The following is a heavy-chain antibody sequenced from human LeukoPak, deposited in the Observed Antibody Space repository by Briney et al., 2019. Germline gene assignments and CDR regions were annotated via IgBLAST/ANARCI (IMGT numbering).Heavy chain of an antibody. Sequence: GGSLRLSCVVSGITLSNYGMSWVRQAPGKGLERVSGISERGGSTNYADSVKGRFIISGDTSKNTVYLQINSLRVDDTAVYFCAKRGIVIRAVIIIGFHKEAYYFDYWGQGILVSVSS. CDR3: AKRGIVIRAVIIIGFHKEAYYFDY. V-gene: IGHV3-23*01. CDR2: ISERGGST. D-gene: IGHD3-10*01. CDR1: GITLSNYG. J-gene: IGHJ4*02.